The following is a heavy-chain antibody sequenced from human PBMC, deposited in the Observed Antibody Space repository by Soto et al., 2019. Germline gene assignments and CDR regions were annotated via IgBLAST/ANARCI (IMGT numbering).Heavy chain of an antibody. CDR1: GYTLTAFS. CDR3: ATDQLSSSSFGRAFDI. Sequence: ASVKVSCKVSGYTLTAFSMHWVRQAPGKGLEWMGGFDPEDGETIYAQKFQGRVTMTEDTSTDTAYMELSSLRSEDTAVYYCATDQLSSSSFGRAFDIWGQGTMVTVSS. J-gene: IGHJ3*02. D-gene: IGHD6-6*01. V-gene: IGHV1-24*01. CDR2: FDPEDGET.